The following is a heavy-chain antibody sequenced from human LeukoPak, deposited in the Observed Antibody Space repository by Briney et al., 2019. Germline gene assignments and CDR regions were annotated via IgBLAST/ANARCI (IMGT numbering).Heavy chain of an antibody. CDR3: AKLVVVIGTIDYFDY. J-gene: IGHJ4*02. D-gene: IGHD2-15*01. CDR1: GFTFSSYA. V-gene: IGHV3-30-3*02. Sequence: GGSLRLSCAASGFTFSSYAMHWVRQAPGKGLEWVAVISYDGSNKYYADSVKGRFTISRDNSKNTLYLQMSSLRAEDTAVYYCAKLVVVIGTIDYFDYWGQGTLVTVSS. CDR2: ISYDGSNK.